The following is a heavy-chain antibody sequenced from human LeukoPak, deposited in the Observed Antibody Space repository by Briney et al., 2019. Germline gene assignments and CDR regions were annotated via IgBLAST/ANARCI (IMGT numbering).Heavy chain of an antibody. CDR3: ARVPGNSGFFGY. J-gene: IGHJ4*02. CDR1: GYTFIDYS. D-gene: IGHD4-23*01. V-gene: IGHV1-69*10. CDR2: IIPILGIA. Sequence: ASVKVSCKASGYTFIDYSIHWVRQAPGQGLECVGWIIPILGIANYAQKFQGRVTITADKSTSTAYMELSRLRSEDTAVYYCARVPGNSGFFGYWGQGTLVTVSS.